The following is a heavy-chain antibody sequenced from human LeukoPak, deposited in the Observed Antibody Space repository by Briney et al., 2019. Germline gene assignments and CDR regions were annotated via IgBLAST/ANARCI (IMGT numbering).Heavy chain of an antibody. CDR3: ARDVLRGYSYGGTNWFDP. CDR1: GGSLSGYY. CDR2: INHSGST. V-gene: IGHV4-34*01. J-gene: IGHJ5*02. D-gene: IGHD5-18*01. Sequence: PSETLSLTCAVYGGSLSGYYWSWIRQPPGKGLEWIGEINHSGSTNYNPSLKSRVTISVDTSKNQFSLKLSSVTAADTAVYYCARDVLRGYSYGGTNWFDPWGQGTLVTVSS.